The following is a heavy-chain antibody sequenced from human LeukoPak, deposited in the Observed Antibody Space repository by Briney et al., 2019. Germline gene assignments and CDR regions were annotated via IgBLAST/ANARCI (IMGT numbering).Heavy chain of an antibody. V-gene: IGHV4-39*07. J-gene: IGHJ4*02. CDR1: GGSISSSSHY. CDR2: INHSGST. D-gene: IGHD3-22*01. CDR3: ASSTANYYDSSGYYQTTGGVDY. Sequence: SETLSLTCTVSGGSISSSSHYWGWIRQPPGKGLEWIGEINHSGSTNYNPSLKSRVTISVDTSKNQFSLKLSSVTAADTAVYYCASSTANYYDSSGYYQTTGGVDYWGQGTLVTVSS.